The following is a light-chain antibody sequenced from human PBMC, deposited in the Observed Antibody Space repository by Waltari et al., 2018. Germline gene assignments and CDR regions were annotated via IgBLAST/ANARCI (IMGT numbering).Light chain of an antibody. J-gene: IGLJ2*01. CDR2: NVT. CDR3: SSYTRSSALV. CDR1: SRHVGGYTY. Sequence: QSALTQPASVSGSPGQSITISCPGTSRHVGGYTYVSWYQRDPGKAPKLMIYNVTVRPSGVSNRFSGSKSGNTASLIISGLQAEDEADYFCSSYTRSSALVFGGGTKLTVL. V-gene: IGLV2-14*03.